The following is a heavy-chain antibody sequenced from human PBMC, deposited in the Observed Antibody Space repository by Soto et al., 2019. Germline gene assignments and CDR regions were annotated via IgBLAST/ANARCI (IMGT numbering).Heavy chain of an antibody. CDR2: IYYSGST. Sequence: SETLSLTCTVSGGSISSGGYYWSWIRQHPGKGLEWIGYIYYSGSTYYNPSLKSRVTISVDTSKNQFSLKLSSVTAADTAVYYCARETGRNDYGQRALFAYWGQRTLVTVSS. CDR1: GGSISSGGYY. D-gene: IGHD4-17*01. V-gene: IGHV4-31*03. CDR3: ARETGRNDYGQRALFAY. J-gene: IGHJ4*02.